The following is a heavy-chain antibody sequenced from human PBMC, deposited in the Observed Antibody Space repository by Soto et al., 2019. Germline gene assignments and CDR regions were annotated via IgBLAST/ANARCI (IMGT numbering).Heavy chain of an antibody. D-gene: IGHD2-15*01. CDR1: GDSISTVDYF. V-gene: IGHV4-30-4*01. Sequence: PSETLSLTCSVSGDSISTVDYFWAWVRQPPGQALEYIGYIYKRATTYYNPSFESRVAISLDTSKSQFSLNVTSLTAADTAVYFCARGRYCLTGRCFPNWFDSWGQGTLVTVSS. J-gene: IGHJ5*01. CDR3: ARGRYCLTGRCFPNWFDS. CDR2: IYKRATT.